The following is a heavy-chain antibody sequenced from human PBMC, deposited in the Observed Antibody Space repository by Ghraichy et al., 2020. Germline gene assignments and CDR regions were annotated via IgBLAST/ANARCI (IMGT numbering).Heavy chain of an antibody. CDR3: AKSHSGSAYQSLDY. J-gene: IGHJ4*02. Sequence: GGSLRLSCAASGFTFSSYGVNWVRQAPGRGLEWVSTISGDDGRTYYADSVKGRFTISRDNSQNTLYLQMNSLRAEDTALYYCAKSHSGSAYQSLDYWGPGTLVTVSS. CDR2: ISGDDGRT. V-gene: IGHV3-23*01. CDR1: GFTFSSYG. D-gene: IGHD5-12*01.